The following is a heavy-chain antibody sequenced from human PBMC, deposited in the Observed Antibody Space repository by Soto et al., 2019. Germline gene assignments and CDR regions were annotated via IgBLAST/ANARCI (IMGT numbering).Heavy chain of an antibody. Sequence: EVQLLESGGGLVQPGGSLRLSCAASGFTFSSYAMSWVRQAPGKGLEWVSAISGSGGSTYYADSVKGPFTISRDNSKNRLYLQMNSLRAEDTAVYYCAKDRRTSPFYDSSGYYEDWGQGTLVTVSS. D-gene: IGHD3-22*01. CDR2: ISGSGGST. J-gene: IGHJ4*02. CDR3: AKDRRTSPFYDSSGYYED. CDR1: GFTFSSYA. V-gene: IGHV3-23*01.